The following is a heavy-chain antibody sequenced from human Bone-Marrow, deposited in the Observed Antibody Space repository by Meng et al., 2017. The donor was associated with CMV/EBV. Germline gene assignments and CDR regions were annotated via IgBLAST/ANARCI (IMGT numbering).Heavy chain of an antibody. CDR3: ARGVAVGDYYYGMAV. V-gene: IGHV1-69*05. J-gene: IGHJ6*02. CDR2: IITIFGTA. Sequence: SVKVSGKASGGTFSSYAISGVRQATGQGLEWMGGIITIFGTANYAQKFQGRVTITTDESTSIAYMELSSLRSEDTAVYYCARGVAVGDYYYGMAVWGQGTTVTVSS. CDR1: GGTFSSYA. D-gene: IGHD6-19*01.